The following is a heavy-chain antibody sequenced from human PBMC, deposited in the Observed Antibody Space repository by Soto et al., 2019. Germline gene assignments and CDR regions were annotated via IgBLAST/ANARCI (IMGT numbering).Heavy chain of an antibody. CDR2: ISASGGST. Sequence: EVQLLESGGGLVQPGGSLRLSCAASGFTFSTYAMSWVRQAPGKGLEWVSAISASGGSTYYADSVKGRFTISRDNSKNPLYLQMNSLRAEDTAVYYCATRVGVLVPAASSTVPLLDYWGQGTLVTVSS. V-gene: IGHV3-23*01. CDR1: GFTFSTYA. J-gene: IGHJ4*02. D-gene: IGHD2-2*01. CDR3: ATRVGVLVPAASSTVPLLDY.